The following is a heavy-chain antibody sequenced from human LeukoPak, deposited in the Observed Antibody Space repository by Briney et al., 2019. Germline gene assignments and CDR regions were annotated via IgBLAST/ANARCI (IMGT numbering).Heavy chain of an antibody. CDR3: AREEGYPYSGSHHFDY. Sequence: SQTLSLTCTVSGGSISSGDYYWSWIRQPPGKGLEWIGYIYYSGSTNYNPSLKSRVTISVDTSKNQFSLKLSSVTAADTAVYYCAREEGYPYSGSHHFDYWGQGTLVTVSS. J-gene: IGHJ4*02. CDR2: IYYSGST. D-gene: IGHD1-26*01. CDR1: GGSISSGDYY. V-gene: IGHV4-61*08.